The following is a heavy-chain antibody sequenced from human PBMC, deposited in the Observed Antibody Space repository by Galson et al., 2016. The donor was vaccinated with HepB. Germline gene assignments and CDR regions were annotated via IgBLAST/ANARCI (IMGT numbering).Heavy chain of an antibody. V-gene: IGHV4-4*02. Sequence: SLRLSCAASGFTVSNNYMRWFRQPPGKGLEWIGELYHSGSTNYNPSLKSRVTISGDKSSNRFSLRLTSVTAADTAMYYCARILEYCGGASCYPPYWYFDLWGRGTQVTVSS. CDR2: LYHSGST. CDR1: GFTVSNNY. J-gene: IGHJ2*01. CDR3: ARILEYCGGASCYPPYWYFDL. D-gene: IGHD2-15*01.